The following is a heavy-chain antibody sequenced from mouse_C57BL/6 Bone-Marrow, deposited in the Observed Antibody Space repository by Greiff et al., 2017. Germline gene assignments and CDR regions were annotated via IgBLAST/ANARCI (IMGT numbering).Heavy chain of an antibody. CDR3: TRDRYYYYRCFDV. V-gene: IGHV5-9-1*02. CDR1: GFTFSSYA. J-gene: IGHJ1*03. Sequence: EVQLVESGEGLVKPGGSLKLSCAASGFTFSSYAMSWVSQTPGKRLEWVAYISSGGGYIYYADTLKGRFTIARDNARNTLYLQMSSLKSEDTAMYYCTRDRYYYYRCFDVWGTGTTVTVSA. D-gene: IGHD1-1*01. CDR2: ISSGGGYI.